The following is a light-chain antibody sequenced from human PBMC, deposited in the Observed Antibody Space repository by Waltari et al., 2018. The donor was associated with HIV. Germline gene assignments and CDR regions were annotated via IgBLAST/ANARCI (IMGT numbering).Light chain of an antibody. J-gene: IGLJ3*02. CDR2: YDS. V-gene: IGLV3-21*04. CDR1: NIGRKS. CDR3: QVWDSSSDLSWV. Sequence: SYVLTQPPSVSVAPGKTARITCGGNNIGRKSVHWYQQKPGQAPVLVIYYDSDRPSGIPERFSGSNSGNTATLTISRVEAGDEADYYCQVWDSSSDLSWVFGGGTKLTVL.